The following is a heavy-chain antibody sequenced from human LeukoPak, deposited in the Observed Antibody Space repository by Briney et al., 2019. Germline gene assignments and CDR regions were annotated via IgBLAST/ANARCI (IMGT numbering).Heavy chain of an antibody. CDR3: ARDPRAVADTGVATYNY. D-gene: IGHD6-19*01. CDR1: GYTSTSYY. J-gene: IGHJ4*02. Sequence: GASVKVSCKASGYTSTSYYMHWMRQAPGQGLEWMGWISAYNADTNYAQKLQGRVTMTTDTSTNKAYMELRSLRSDDTAMYYCARDPRAVADTGVATYNYWGQGTLVTVSS. V-gene: IGHV1-18*04. CDR2: ISAYNADT.